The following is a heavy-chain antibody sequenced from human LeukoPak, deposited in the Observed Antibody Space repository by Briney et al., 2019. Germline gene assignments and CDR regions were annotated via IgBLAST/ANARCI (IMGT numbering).Heavy chain of an antibody. Sequence: SETLSLTCTVSGGSISSGSYYWSWIRQPAGKGLEWIGRIYTSGSTNYNPSLKSRVTISVDTSKNQFSLKLSSVTAADTAVYYCARHPKGPYYDSSSYIDYWGQGSLVTVSS. J-gene: IGHJ4*02. D-gene: IGHD3-22*01. V-gene: IGHV4-61*02. CDR1: GGSISSGSYY. CDR3: ARHPKGPYYDSSSYIDY. CDR2: IYTSGST.